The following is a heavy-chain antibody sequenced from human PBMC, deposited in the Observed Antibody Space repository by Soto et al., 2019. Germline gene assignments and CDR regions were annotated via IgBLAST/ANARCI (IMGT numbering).Heavy chain of an antibody. J-gene: IGHJ5*02. CDR1: GFSLSTSGVG. CDR2: IYWNDDK. Sequence: QITLKESGPTLVKPTQPLTLTCTFSGFSLSTSGVGVGWILQPPGKAREWLALIYWNDDKRYSPSLKSRLTITKDTSKNQVVLTMTNMDPVDTATYYCEHRQRAGVVTAPNNWFDPWGQGTLVTVSS. CDR3: EHRQRAGVVTAPNNWFDP. V-gene: IGHV2-5*01. D-gene: IGHD2-21*02.